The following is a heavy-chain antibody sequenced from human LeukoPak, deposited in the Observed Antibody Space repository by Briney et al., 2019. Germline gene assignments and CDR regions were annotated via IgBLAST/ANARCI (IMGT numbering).Heavy chain of an antibody. CDR1: GYSISSGYY. V-gene: IGHV4-34*01. D-gene: IGHD3-9*01. CDR2: INHSGST. J-gene: IGHJ6*03. Sequence: SETLSLTCTVSGYSISSGYYWSWIRQPPGKGLEWIGEINHSGSTNYNPSLKSRVTISVDTSKNQFSLKLSSVTAADTAVYYCARHLQYYDILTGYNSGFYMDVWGKGTTVTISS. CDR3: ARHLQYYDILTGYNSGFYMDV.